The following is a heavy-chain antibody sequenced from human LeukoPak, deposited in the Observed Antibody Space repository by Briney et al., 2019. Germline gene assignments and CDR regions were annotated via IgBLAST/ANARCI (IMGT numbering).Heavy chain of an antibody. CDR1: GYTFTSYY. V-gene: IGHV1-2*02. J-gene: IGHJ3*02. Sequence: ASVKVSCKASGYTFTSYYIHWVRQAPGQGLEWMGWINPNSGGTNYAQKFQGRVTMTRDTSISTAYMELSRLRSDDTAVYCCARARAGYSGYLDAFDIWGQGTMVTVSS. D-gene: IGHD5-12*01. CDR2: INPNSGGT. CDR3: ARARAGYSGYLDAFDI.